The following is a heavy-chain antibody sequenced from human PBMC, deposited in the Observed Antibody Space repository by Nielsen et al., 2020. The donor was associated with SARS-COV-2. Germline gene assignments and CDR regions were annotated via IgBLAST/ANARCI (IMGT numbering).Heavy chain of an antibody. Sequence: SLKISCAASGFTFSSYGMHWVRQAPGKGLEWVAVISYDGSNKYYADSVKGRFTISRDNSKNTLYLQMNSLRAEDTAVYYCAKDGRGGFDYWGQGTLVTVSS. CDR1: GFTFSSYG. V-gene: IGHV3-30*18. J-gene: IGHJ4*02. D-gene: IGHD1-26*01. CDR2: ISYDGSNK. CDR3: AKDGRGGFDY.